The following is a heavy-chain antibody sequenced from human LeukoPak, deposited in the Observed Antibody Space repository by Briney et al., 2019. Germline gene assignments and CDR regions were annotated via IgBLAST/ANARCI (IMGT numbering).Heavy chain of an antibody. D-gene: IGHD6-19*01. CDR2: ISGSGGST. J-gene: IGHJ4*02. CDR3: AKDRRSSGWYCPFDY. V-gene: IGHV3-23*01. Sequence: GGSLRLSCAASGFTFSSYAMSWVRQAPGKRLEWVSAISGSGGSTYYADSVKGRFTISRDNSKNTLYLQMNSLRAEDTAVYYCAKDRRSSGWYCPFDYWGQGTLVTVSS. CDR1: GFTFSSYA.